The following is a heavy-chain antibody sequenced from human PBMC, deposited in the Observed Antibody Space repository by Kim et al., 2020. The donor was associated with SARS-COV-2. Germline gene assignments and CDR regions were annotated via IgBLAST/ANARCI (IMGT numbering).Heavy chain of an antibody. Sequence: GGSLRLSCAASGLTFTDYYMSWIRQAPGKGLEWVSYISSSGGTIYYADSVKGRFTVSRDNAQNSPNLQMNSLRAEDTAVYYCARDYSSAWSTYYYYGMDVWGQGTTVTVSS. D-gene: IGHD6-19*01. J-gene: IGHJ6*02. CDR3: ARDYSSAWSTYYYYGMDV. V-gene: IGHV3-11*01. CDR2: ISSSGGTI. CDR1: GLTFTDYY.